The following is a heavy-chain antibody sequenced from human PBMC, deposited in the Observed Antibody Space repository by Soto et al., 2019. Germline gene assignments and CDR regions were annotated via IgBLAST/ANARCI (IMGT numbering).Heavy chain of an antibody. D-gene: IGHD3-10*01. V-gene: IGHV3-33*01. CDR3: ARDGSPSKSYYYYGMDV. Sequence: QVQLVESGGGVVQPGRSLRLSCAASGFTFSSYGMHWVRQAPGKGLAWVAVIWYDGSNKYYADSVKGRFTISRDNSKNTLYLQMNSLRAEDTAVYYWARDGSPSKSYYYYGMDVWGQGTTVTVSS. CDR1: GFTFSSYG. CDR2: IWYDGSNK. J-gene: IGHJ6*02.